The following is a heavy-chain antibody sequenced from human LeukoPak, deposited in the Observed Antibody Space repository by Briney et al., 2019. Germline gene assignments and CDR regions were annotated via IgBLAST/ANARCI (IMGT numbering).Heavy chain of an antibody. D-gene: IGHD3-16*02. J-gene: IGHJ6*03. Sequence: PGGSLRLSCAASGFTFDEYAMLWVRQAPGKGLEGVSGVSWNSGSIGYADSVKGRFTISRDNAKNSLYLQMNSLRAEDTALYYCAKDIIPQGFYYYMDVWGKGTTVTVAS. CDR1: GFTFDEYA. V-gene: IGHV3-9*01. CDR2: VSWNSGSI. CDR3: AKDIIPQGFYYYMDV.